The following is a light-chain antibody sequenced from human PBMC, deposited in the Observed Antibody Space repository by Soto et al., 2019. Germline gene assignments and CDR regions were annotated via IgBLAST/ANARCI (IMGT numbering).Light chain of an antibody. J-gene: IGLJ1*01. Sequence: QSALTQPASVSVSPGQSITISCTGASSDVGAYNRVSWYQQHSGKAPKLMIYEVSNRPSGVSNRFSASKSGNTASLTISGLQAEDEADYYCLSYTTSSSYVFGTGTKVTVL. V-gene: IGLV2-14*01. CDR3: LSYTTSSSYV. CDR1: SSDVGAYNR. CDR2: EVS.